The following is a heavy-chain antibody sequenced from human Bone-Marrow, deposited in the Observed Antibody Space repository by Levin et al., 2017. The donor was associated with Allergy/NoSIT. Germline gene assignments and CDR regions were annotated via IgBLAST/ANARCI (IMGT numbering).Heavy chain of an antibody. CDR1: GFTLSGSF. CDR2: IRSKDKNYAT. J-gene: IGHJ5*02. V-gene: IGHV3-73*01. CDR3: TRAAMSGTWRFDP. Sequence: GESLKISCAASGFTLSGSFMHWVRQASGKGLEWIGRIRSKDKNYATTYAASVKGRFTISRDDSKNTAYLQMNSLKTEDTAVYYCTRAAMSGTWRFDPWGQGTLVTVSS. D-gene: IGHD1/OR15-1a*01.